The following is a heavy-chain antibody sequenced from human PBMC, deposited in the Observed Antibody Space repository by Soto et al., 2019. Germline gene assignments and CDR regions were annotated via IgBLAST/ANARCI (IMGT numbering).Heavy chain of an antibody. J-gene: IGHJ2*01. D-gene: IGHD6-6*01. Sequence: GGSLRLSFAASGFTFSSYGMHWVRQAPGKGLEGVSVISDDGSNKYYADSVKGRLTISRDNSKKTLYLQMNSLRAEDTAVYYCAKAHGAARPSFYWYFYXWGRGTLVTVSX. CDR2: ISDDGSNK. CDR1: GFTFSSYG. CDR3: AKAHGAARPSFYWYFYX. V-gene: IGHV3-30*18.